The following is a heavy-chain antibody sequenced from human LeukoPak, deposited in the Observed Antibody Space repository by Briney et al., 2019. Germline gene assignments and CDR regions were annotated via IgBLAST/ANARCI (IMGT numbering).Heavy chain of an antibody. CDR2: IYNSGST. J-gene: IGHJ4*02. Sequence: PSETLSLTCTVSGASISSHYWSWIRQPPGKGLEWIGYIYNSGSTNYNPSLKSRVTISVDTSKTQFSLKLTSVTAADTAVYYCARSHDNSGYYQQFDYWGQGTLVSVSS. D-gene: IGHD3-22*01. CDR3: ARSHDNSGYYQQFDY. V-gene: IGHV4-59*11. CDR1: GASISSHY.